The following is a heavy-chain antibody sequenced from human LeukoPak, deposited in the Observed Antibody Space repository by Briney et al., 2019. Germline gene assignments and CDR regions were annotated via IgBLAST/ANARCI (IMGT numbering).Heavy chain of an antibody. CDR2: IYYSGST. D-gene: IGHD3-22*01. Sequence: SETLSLTCTVSGGSISSSSYYWGWTRQPPGKGLEWIGSIYYSGSTYYNPSLKSRVTISVDTSKNQFSLKLSSVTAADTAVYYCARQSYYYDSSGHRFDYWGQGTLVTVSS. CDR3: ARQSYYYDSSGHRFDY. J-gene: IGHJ4*02. CDR1: GGSISSSSYY. V-gene: IGHV4-39*01.